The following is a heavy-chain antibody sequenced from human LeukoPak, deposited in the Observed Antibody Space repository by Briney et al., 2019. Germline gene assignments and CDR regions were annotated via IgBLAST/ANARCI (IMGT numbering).Heavy chain of an antibody. Sequence: GGSLRLSCAASGFTFSSSAMSWVRQAPGKGLEWVSSISGSGGSPYYADSVKGRFTISRDDSKNTLYLQMNSLRAEDTAVYYCAELGITMIGGVWGKGTTVTISS. CDR2: ISGSGGSP. CDR3: AELGITMIGGV. D-gene: IGHD3-10*02. J-gene: IGHJ6*04. V-gene: IGHV3-23*01. CDR1: GFTFSSSA.